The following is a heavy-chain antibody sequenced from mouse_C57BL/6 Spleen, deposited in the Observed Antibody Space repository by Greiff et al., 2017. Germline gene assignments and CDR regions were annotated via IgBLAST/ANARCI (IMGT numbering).Heavy chain of an antibody. CDR2: INPGSGGT. V-gene: IGHV1-54*01. CDR3: ARKRGMDGNYWFAY. Sequence: QVQLQQSGAELVRPGTSVKVSCKASGYAFTNYLIEWVKQRPGQGLEWIGVINPGSGGTNYNEKFKGKATLTADKSSSTAYMQLSSLTSEDSAVYFCARKRGMDGNYWFAYWGQGTLVTVSA. CDR1: GYAFTNYL. D-gene: IGHD2-1*01. J-gene: IGHJ3*01.